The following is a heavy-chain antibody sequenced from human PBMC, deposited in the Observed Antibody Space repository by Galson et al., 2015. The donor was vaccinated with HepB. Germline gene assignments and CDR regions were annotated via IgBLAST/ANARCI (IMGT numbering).Heavy chain of an antibody. Sequence: SVKVSCKASEFTFTSSAMQWVRQARGQRLEWIGWIVVGSGSTNYAQKFQERVTISRDMSTNTAYMELSSLRSEDTAVYYCATEDYYGSGNYYNVGGMDVWGQGTTVTVSS. CDR2: IVVGSGST. D-gene: IGHD3-10*01. J-gene: IGHJ6*02. CDR1: EFTFTSSA. CDR3: ATEDYYGSGNYYNVGGMDV. V-gene: IGHV1-58*02.